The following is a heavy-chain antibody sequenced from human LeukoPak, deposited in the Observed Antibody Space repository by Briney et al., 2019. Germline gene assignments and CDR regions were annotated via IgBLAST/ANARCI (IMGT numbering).Heavy chain of an antibody. V-gene: IGHV3-30*18. J-gene: IGHJ6*02. CDR3: AKGQPVDYGMDV. CDR2: MSYDGGHK. D-gene: IGHD2-2*01. Sequence: PGRSLRPSCAASGFTFSSYAMHWVRQAPGKGLEWVAVMSYDGGHKYYADSVKGRFTISRDNSKNTLYLQMNSLRAEDTALYYCAKGQPVDYGMDVWGQGTTVTVSS. CDR1: GFTFSSYA.